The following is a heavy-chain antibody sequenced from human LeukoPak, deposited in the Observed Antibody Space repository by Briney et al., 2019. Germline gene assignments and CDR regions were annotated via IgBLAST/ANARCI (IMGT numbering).Heavy chain of an antibody. D-gene: IGHD6-19*01. CDR3: ARDPGSGWTDY. J-gene: IGHJ4*02. Sequence: ASVKVSCKASGHTFINYGISWVRQAPGQGLEWMGWISAYNGNTNYAQKLQGRVTITADESTSTAYMELSSLRSEDTAVYYCARDPGSGWTDYWGQGTLVTVSS. CDR2: ISAYNGNT. CDR1: GHTFINYG. V-gene: IGHV1-18*01.